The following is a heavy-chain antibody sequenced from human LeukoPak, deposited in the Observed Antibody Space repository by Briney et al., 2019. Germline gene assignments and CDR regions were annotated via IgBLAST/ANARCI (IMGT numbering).Heavy chain of an antibody. V-gene: IGHV4-59*01. Sequence: SETPSLTCTVSGGSISSYYWSWIRQPPGKGLEWIGYIYYSGSTNYNPSLKSRVTISVDTSKNQFSLKLSSVTAADTAVYYCARGGYYDFWSGYYTFDYWGQGTLVTVSS. D-gene: IGHD3-3*01. CDR1: GGSISSYY. J-gene: IGHJ4*02. CDR3: ARGGYYDFWSGYYTFDY. CDR2: IYYSGST.